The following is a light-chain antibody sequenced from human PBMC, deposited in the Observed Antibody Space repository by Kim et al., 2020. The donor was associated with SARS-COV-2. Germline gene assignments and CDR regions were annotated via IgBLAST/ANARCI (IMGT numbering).Light chain of an antibody. V-gene: IGKV3-20*01. Sequence: EIVLTQSPDTLSLSPGERATLSCRASQSVSSSYLAWYQQKPGQAPRLLIYGASSRATGIPDRFSGSGSGTDFTLTISRLEPEDFAVYYCQQYGSLLWTFGQGTKVDIK. CDR2: GAS. CDR3: QQYGSLLWT. J-gene: IGKJ1*01. CDR1: QSVSSSY.